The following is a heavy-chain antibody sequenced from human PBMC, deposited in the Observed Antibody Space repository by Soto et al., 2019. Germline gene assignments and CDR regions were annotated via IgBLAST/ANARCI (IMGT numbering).Heavy chain of an antibody. CDR2: IKQDGSEK. V-gene: IGHV3-7*01. CDR1: GFTFSSYW. Sequence: EVQLVESGGGLVQPGGSLRLSCAASGFTFSSYWMSWVRQAPGKGLEWVANIKQDGSEKYYVDPVKGRFTISRDNAKNSLYLQMTSLRAEDTAVYYCARDREYCSSTSCHPYYGMDVWGQGTTVTVSS. CDR3: ARDREYCSSTSCHPYYGMDV. J-gene: IGHJ6*02. D-gene: IGHD2-2*01.